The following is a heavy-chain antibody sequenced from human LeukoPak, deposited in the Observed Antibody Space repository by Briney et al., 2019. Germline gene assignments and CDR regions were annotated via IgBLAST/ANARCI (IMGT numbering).Heavy chain of an antibody. CDR1: GFTFSSYS. Sequence: GGSLRLSCAVSGFTFSSYSMNWVRQAPGRGLEWVSHITASGTAMFYADSVKGRFTISRDNAKNSLYLQMNSLRDEDTAVYYCASSGSYRFDYWGQGTLVTVSS. V-gene: IGHV3-48*02. D-gene: IGHD1-26*01. CDR2: ITASGTAM. CDR3: ASSGSYRFDY. J-gene: IGHJ4*02.